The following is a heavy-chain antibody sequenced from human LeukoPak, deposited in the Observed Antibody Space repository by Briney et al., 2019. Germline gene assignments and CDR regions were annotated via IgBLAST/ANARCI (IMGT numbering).Heavy chain of an antibody. CDR3: ARARSSGWYRDY. V-gene: IGHV3-21*01. J-gene: IGHJ4*02. D-gene: IGHD6-19*01. Sequence: PGGSLRLSCAASGFTFSSYSMNWVRQAPGKGLEWVSSISSSSYIYYADSVKGRFTISRDNAENSLYLQMNSLRAEDTAVYYCARARSSGWYRDYWGQGTLVTVSS. CDR2: ISSSSYI. CDR1: GFTFSSYS.